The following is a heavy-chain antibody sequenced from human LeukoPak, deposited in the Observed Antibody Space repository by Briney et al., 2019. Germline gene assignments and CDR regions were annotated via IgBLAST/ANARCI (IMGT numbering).Heavy chain of an antibody. Sequence: ASVKVSCKPSGYSLTGYYMHWVRQAPGQGLEWMGWINPNSGDTKYAQKFQGRVTMTRDMSISTAYMELTRLRSDDTAVYYCARGGLRVMVYRLYYMDVWGKGTTVTVSS. CDR1: GYSLTGYY. D-gene: IGHD2-8*01. CDR3: ARGGLRVMVYRLYYMDV. CDR2: INPNSGDT. J-gene: IGHJ6*03. V-gene: IGHV1-2*02.